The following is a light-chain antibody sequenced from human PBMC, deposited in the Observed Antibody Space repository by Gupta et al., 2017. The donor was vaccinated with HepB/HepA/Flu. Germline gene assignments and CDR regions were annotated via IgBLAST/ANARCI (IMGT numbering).Light chain of an antibody. Sequence: DIQMTQSPSSLSASVGDRVTITCRASQSISSYLNWYQQKPGKAPKLLIYAAASLQSGVPSRFRATGYGTDFTLTIRSRKPEDLATYYCQQIDSTPLYTFDQETRKKIK. CDR3: QQIDSTPLYT. V-gene: IGKV1-39*01. CDR1: QSISSY. J-gene: IGKJ2*01. CDR2: AAA.